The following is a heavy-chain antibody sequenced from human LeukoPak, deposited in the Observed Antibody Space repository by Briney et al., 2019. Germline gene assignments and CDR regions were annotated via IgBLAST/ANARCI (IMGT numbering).Heavy chain of an antibody. CDR1: SGTINNHY. CDR2: IYDSWNT. D-gene: IGHD5-18*01. V-gene: IGHV4-59*11. Sequence: SETLSLTCIVSSGTINNHYWSWIRQPPGKGLEWIGYIYDSWNTNYNPSLKSRVTISIDTSKNQFSLNLTSVTAADTAVYYCARDQIGYGLDYWGQGTLVTVSS. CDR3: ARDQIGYGLDY. J-gene: IGHJ4*02.